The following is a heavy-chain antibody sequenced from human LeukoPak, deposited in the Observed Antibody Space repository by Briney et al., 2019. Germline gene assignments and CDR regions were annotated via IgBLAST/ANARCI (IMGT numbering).Heavy chain of an antibody. D-gene: IGHD4-17*01. V-gene: IGHV3-23*01. CDR2: ISGSGGST. Sequence: GGSLRLSCAASGFTFSSYAMSWVRQAPGKGLEWVSAISGSGGSTYYADSVKGRFTISRDDSKNTLYLQMNSLRAEDTAVYYCAKDPHGAKTFDYWGQGTLVTVSS. CDR1: GFTFSSYA. J-gene: IGHJ4*02. CDR3: AKDPHGAKTFDY.